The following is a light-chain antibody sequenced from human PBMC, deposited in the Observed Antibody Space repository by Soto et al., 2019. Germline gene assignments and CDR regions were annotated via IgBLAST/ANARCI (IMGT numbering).Light chain of an antibody. CDR2: GAS. J-gene: IGKJ4*01. CDR3: QQSYSVPLT. Sequence: DIQMTQAPSSLSASVGDRVTITCRASQPITKCLNWFQHKPGEAPKRLIYGASILQDGVPSRFSGSGSGTDYTLTISGLQTEDFATYFCQQSYSVPLTFGGGTKVEI. V-gene: IGKV1-39*01. CDR1: QPITKC.